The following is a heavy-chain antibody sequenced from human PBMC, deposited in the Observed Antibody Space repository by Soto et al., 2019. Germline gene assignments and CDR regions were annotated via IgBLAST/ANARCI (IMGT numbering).Heavy chain of an antibody. CDR2: ISASGTDS. D-gene: IGHD3-10*01. J-gene: IGHJ4*02. CDR1: GFAFSGYA. Sequence: GGSLRLSCTTSGFAFSGYAMSWVRQAPGKGLEWVSSISASGTDSNHADSVKGRLTISRDNSKNTLFLQMKNLRAEDTAIYYCARRPEGRYFDYWGQGALVTVSS. V-gene: IGHV3-23*01. CDR3: ARRPEGRYFDY.